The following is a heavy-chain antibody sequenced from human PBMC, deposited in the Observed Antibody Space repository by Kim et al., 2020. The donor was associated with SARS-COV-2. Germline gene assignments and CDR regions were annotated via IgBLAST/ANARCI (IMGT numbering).Heavy chain of an antibody. D-gene: IGHD3-22*01. Sequence: SETLSLTCTVSGGSISSSSYYWGWIRQPPGKGLEWIGSIYYSGSTYYNPSLKSRVTISVDTSKNQFSLKLSSVTAADTAVYYCARRYYYDSSGYARRFGAKNWFDPWGQGTLVTVSS. V-gene: IGHV4-39*01. J-gene: IGHJ5*02. CDR2: IYYSGST. CDR1: GGSISSSSYY. CDR3: ARRYYYDSSGYARRFGAKNWFDP.